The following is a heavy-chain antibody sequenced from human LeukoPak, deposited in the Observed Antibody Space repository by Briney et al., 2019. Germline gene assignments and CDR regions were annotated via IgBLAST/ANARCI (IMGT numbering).Heavy chain of an antibody. J-gene: IGHJ4*02. V-gene: IGHV3-53*01. D-gene: IGHD5-18*01. CDR1: GFTVSSNH. CDR3: VRSRGYSNGFDY. CDR2: VYSGGST. Sequence: GGSLRLSCAASGFTVSSNHMSWVRQAPGKGLEWVSVVYSGGSTYYADSVKGRFTISRDNSKNTLYIQMNSLRAEDTAVYYCVRSRGYSNGFDYWGQGTLVTVSS.